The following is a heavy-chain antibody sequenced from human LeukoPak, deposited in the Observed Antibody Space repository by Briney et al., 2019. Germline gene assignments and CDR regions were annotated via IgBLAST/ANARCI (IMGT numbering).Heavy chain of an antibody. J-gene: IGHJ2*01. CDR1: GGSFSGYY. CDR3: ARRQGYWCFYL. V-gene: IGHV4-34*01. Sequence: PSDTLSLTRAVYGGSFSGYYWRWIRQPPGKGLEWMGEINHSGSTNYNPYLRSRVTISVDTSKNQFSLKLSSVTAADAAVYDCARRQGYWCFYLWGRGTLVTVSS. CDR2: INHSGST.